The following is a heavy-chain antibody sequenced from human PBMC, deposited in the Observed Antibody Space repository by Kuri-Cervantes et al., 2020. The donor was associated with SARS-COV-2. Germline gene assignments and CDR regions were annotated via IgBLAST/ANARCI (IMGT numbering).Heavy chain of an antibody. CDR3: ARDSIGDYDYVWGSYRPTYYMDV. Sequence: ASVKVSCKASGYTFTGYYMHWVRQAPGQGLKWMGWINPNSGGTNYAQKFQGRVTMTRDTSISTAYMELSRLRSDDTAVYYCARDSIGDYDYVWGSYRPTYYMDVWGKGTTVTVSS. CDR1: GYTFTGYY. J-gene: IGHJ6*03. D-gene: IGHD3-16*02. CDR2: INPNSGGT. V-gene: IGHV1-2*02.